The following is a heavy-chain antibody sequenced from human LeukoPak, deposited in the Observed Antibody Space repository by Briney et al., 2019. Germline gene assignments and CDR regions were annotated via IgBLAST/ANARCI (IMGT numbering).Heavy chain of an antibody. CDR3: ARDSPQYSSSRYGGGY. J-gene: IGHJ4*02. CDR1: GYTFTGYY. Sequence: GASVKVSCKASGYTFTGYYMHWVRQAPGQGLEWMGWINPNSGGTNYAQKFQGRVTMTRDTSISTAYMELSRLRSDDTAVYYCARDSPQYSSSRYGGGYWGQGTLVTVSS. D-gene: IGHD6-13*01. V-gene: IGHV1-2*02. CDR2: INPNSGGT.